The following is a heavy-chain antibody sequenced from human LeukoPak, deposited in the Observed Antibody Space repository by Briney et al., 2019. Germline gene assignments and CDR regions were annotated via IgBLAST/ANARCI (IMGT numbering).Heavy chain of an antibody. CDR3: ARDYGGSSPFDY. J-gene: IGHJ4*02. Sequence: GGSLRLSCAASGFTFDDYGMSWVRQAPGKGLEWVSGINWNGGSTGYADSVKGRFTISRDNAKNSLYLHMNSLRAEDTAVHYCARDYGGSSPFDYWGQGTLVTVSS. CDR1: GFTFDDYG. CDR2: INWNGGST. D-gene: IGHD4-23*01. V-gene: IGHV3-20*04.